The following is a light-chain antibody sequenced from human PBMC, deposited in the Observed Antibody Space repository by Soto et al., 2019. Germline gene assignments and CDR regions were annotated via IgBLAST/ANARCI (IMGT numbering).Light chain of an antibody. V-gene: IGKV3-11*01. CDR1: QSVSSY. CDR3: QQRSNWPPT. CDR2: DAS. J-gene: IGKJ5*01. Sequence: ESVLAQSPAALSLSPGERATRSSRASQSVSSYLAWYQHKPGQAPRLLIYDASNRATGIPARFSGSGSGTDFTLTISSLQPEDFAVYYCQQRSNWPPTFGQGTRLEI.